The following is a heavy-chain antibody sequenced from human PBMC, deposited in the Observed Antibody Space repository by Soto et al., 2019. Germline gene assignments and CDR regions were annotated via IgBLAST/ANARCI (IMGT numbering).Heavy chain of an antibody. Sequence: SETLSLTCTVSGDSISSDGYHWSWIRQSPGKGLEWIGYIYNGGRTFYRPSLESRINMSLDATKNSYSLRLTSVTTADTAVYYCARAPVGMDSINFFDHWGQGILVTVSS. V-gene: IGHV4-30-4*01. J-gene: IGHJ4*02. CDR1: GDSISSDGYH. CDR3: ARAPVGMDSINFFDH. D-gene: IGHD2-8*01. CDR2: IYNGGRT.